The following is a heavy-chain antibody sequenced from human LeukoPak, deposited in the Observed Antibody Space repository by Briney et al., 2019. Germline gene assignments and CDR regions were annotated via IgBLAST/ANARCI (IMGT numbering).Heavy chain of an antibody. CDR3: ARGPYSSGWYFDY. D-gene: IGHD6-19*01. CDR1: GGSFSSGSYY. CDR2: IYYSGST. J-gene: IGHJ4*02. Sequence: PSETLSLTCTVSGGSFSSGSYYWSWIRQPPGKGLEWIGYIYYSGSTNYNPSLKSRVTISVDTSKNQFSLKLSSVTAADTAVYYCARGPYSSGWYFDYWGQGTLVTVSS. V-gene: IGHV4-61*01.